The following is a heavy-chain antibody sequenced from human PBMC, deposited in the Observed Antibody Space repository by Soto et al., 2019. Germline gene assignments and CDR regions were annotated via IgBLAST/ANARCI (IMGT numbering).Heavy chain of an antibody. V-gene: IGHV4-31*03. J-gene: IGHJ5*02. CDR2: IYYSGST. Sequence: PSETLSLTCTVSGGSISSGGYYWSWIRQHPGKGLEWIGYIYYSGSTYYNPSLKSRVTISVDTSKNQFSLKLSSVTAADTAVYYCALTYYDILTGSDWFDPWGQGTLVTVSS. CDR1: GGSISSGGYY. CDR3: ALTYYDILTGSDWFDP. D-gene: IGHD3-9*01.